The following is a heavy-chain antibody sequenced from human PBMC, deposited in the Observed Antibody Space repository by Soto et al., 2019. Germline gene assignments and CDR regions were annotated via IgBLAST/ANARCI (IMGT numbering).Heavy chain of an antibody. Sequence: QVQLVESGGGVVQPGRSLRLSCAASGFTFSSYGMHWVRQAPGKGLEWVAVISSDGSNKYYADSVKGRFTISRDNSKNTLYLQMNSLRAEDTAVYYGAKDTQEMDVDPVGYFQHWGQGTLVTVSS. J-gene: IGHJ1*01. D-gene: IGHD1-26*01. V-gene: IGHV3-30*18. CDR1: GFTFSSYG. CDR3: AKDTQEMDVDPVGYFQH. CDR2: ISSDGSNK.